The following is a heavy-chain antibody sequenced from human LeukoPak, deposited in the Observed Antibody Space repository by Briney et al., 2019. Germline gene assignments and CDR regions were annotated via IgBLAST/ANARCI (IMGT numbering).Heavy chain of an antibody. D-gene: IGHD2-21*01. CDR2: TYYRSKWYN. J-gene: IGHJ4*02. CDR3: ARSGVIDMVPFDH. CDR1: GDRVSSNSAA. V-gene: IGHV6-1*01. Sequence: SQTLSLTCAISGDRVSSNSAAWNWIRQSSSRGLEWLGRTYYRSKWYNDYAVSVKSRTTINPDTSKNQFSLQLNSVTPEDTAVYYCARSGVIDMVPFDHWGQGTLVTVSS.